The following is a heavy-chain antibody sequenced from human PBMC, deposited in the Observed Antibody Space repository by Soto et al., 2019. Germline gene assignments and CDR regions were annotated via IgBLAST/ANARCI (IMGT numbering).Heavy chain of an antibody. CDR1: GDSVSNEDFS. Sequence: TLSLTCTVSGDSVSNEDFSWSWIRLTPGKGLEWIGYIFHTGSIYYNPSLKNRVTISVDTSKNQFSLNLTSVTAADTGVYYCASGEIGDTIFGVPTVAYYYGLDVWGQGTTVTVSS. D-gene: IGHD3-3*01. J-gene: IGHJ6*02. CDR2: IFHTGSI. V-gene: IGHV4-30-2*02. CDR3: ASGEIGDTIFGVPTVAYYYGLDV.